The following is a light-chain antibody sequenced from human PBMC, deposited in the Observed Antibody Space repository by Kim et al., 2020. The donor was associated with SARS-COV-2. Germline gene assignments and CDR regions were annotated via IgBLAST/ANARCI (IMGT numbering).Light chain of an antibody. CDR2: LYSDGRH. Sequence: QLVLTQSPSASASLGASVKLTCTLSNGHSTYAIAWHQQQPDKSPRYLMKLYSDGRHVKADGIPDRLSGSSSGPQRYLTISSLQSEDEADYYCQTWGSGTVVFGGGTQLTVL. CDR1: NGHSTYA. V-gene: IGLV4-69*01. J-gene: IGLJ2*01. CDR3: QTWGSGTVV.